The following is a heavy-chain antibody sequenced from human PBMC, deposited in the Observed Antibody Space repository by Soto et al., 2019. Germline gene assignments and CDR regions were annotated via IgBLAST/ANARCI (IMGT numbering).Heavy chain of an antibody. CDR2: IIPIFGTA. CDR3: AIEYSSSPPYYPIGY. D-gene: IGHD6-6*01. V-gene: IGHV1-69*01. Sequence: QVQLVQSGAEVKKPGSSVKVSCTASGGTFSSYSISWVRQAPGQGLEWMGGIIPIFGTANYAQKFQGRVTITADESTSTAYMKLSRLRCEDTAVYYCAIEYSSSPPYYPIGYWGQGTLVTVSS. J-gene: IGHJ4*02. CDR1: GGTFSSYS.